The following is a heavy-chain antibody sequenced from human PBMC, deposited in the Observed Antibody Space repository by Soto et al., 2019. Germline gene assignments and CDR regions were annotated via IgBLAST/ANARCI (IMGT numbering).Heavy chain of an antibody. CDR1: GGTFNIYT. V-gene: IGHV1-69*02. Sequence: QVQLVQSGAEVEKPGSSVKVSCKASGGTFNIYTISWVRQAPGQGLEWMGRIIPILGIANYAQKFQGRVTITADKSTSTAYMELSSLRSEDTAVYYCASEYGGNSAWGQGTLVTVSS. J-gene: IGHJ4*02. CDR3: ASEYGGNSA. CDR2: IIPILGIA. D-gene: IGHD4-17*01.